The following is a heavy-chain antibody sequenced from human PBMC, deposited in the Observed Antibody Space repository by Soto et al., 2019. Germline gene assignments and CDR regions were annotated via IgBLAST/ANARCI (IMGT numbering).Heavy chain of an antibody. D-gene: IGHD7-27*01. CDR3: ARTGDPNWLDP. Sequence: SETLSLTCTVSGGSISSGDYYWSWIRQPPGKGLEWIGYIYYSGSTYYNPSLKSRVTISVDTSKNQFSLKLSSVTAADTAVYYCARTGDPNWLDPWGKGTLVTVS. V-gene: IGHV4-30-4*01. J-gene: IGHJ5*02. CDR1: GGSISSGDYY. CDR2: IYYSGST.